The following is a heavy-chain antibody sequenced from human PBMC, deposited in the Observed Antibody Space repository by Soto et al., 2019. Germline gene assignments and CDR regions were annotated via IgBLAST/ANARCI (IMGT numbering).Heavy chain of an antibody. CDR1: GGTFSSYT. CDR2: IIPILRIA. CDR3: ARVEGYLY. J-gene: IGHJ4*02. Sequence: QVQLVQSGAEVKKPGSSVKVSCKASGGTFSSYTISWVRQAPGQGLEWMGRIIPILRIANYAQKFQGRITITADKSTSTAYMELSSLRSEDTAVYYCARVEGYLYWGQGTLVTVSS. V-gene: IGHV1-69*02. D-gene: IGHD5-18*01.